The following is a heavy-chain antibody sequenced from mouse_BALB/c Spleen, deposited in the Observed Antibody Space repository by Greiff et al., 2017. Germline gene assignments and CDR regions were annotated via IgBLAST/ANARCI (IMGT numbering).Heavy chain of an antibody. CDR2: ISTYYGDA. CDR1: GYTFTDYA. Sequence: QVQLQQSGAELVRPGVSVKISCKGSGYTFTDYAVHWVKQSHAKSLEWIGVISTYYGDASYNQKFKGKATMTVDKSSSTAYMELARLTSEDSAIYYCARGWFAYWGQGTLVTVSA. V-gene: IGHV1S137*01. J-gene: IGHJ3*01. CDR3: ARGWFAY.